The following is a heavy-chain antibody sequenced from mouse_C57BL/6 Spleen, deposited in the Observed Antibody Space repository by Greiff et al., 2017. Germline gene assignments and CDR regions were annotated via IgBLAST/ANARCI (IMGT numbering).Heavy chain of an antibody. D-gene: IGHD2-10*02. CDR1: GYAFSSSW. CDR2: IYPGDGDT. J-gene: IGHJ4*01. Sequence: QVQLQQSGPELVKPGASVKISCKASGYAFSSSWMNWVKQRPGKGLEWIGRIYPGDGDTNYNGTFKGKATLTADKSSSTAYMKLSSLTSEDSAVYFCARMEYGNPYAMDYWGQGTSVTVSS. V-gene: IGHV1-82*01. CDR3: ARMEYGNPYAMDY.